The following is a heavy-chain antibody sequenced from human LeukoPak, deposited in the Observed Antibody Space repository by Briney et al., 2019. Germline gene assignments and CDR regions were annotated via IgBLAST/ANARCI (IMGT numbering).Heavy chain of an antibody. CDR2: IRYDGSNK. Sequence: PGGSLRLSCAASGFTFSSYGMHWVRQAPGKGLEWAAFIRYDGSNKYFADSVKGRCTTSRDNSKNTLYLQIYSLRPEDTAVYYCAKGPYYNLLTGYPTRYPIDYWGQGTLVTVSS. J-gene: IGHJ4*02. CDR1: GFTFSSYG. D-gene: IGHD3-9*01. V-gene: IGHV3-30*02. CDR3: AKGPYYNLLTGYPTRYPIDY.